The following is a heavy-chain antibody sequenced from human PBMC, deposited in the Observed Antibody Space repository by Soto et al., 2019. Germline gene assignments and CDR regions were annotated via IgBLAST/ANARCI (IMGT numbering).Heavy chain of an antibody. D-gene: IGHD3-9*01. J-gene: IGHJ6*02. V-gene: IGHV3-11*06. Sequence: PGGSLRLSCAASGFTFSDYYMSWIRQAPGKGLEWVSYISSSSSYTNYADSVKGRFTISRDNAKNSLYLQMNSLRAEDTAVYYCARSGPPNRLRYSDGYYGMDVWGQGTTVTVSS. CDR2: ISSSSSYT. CDR3: ARSGPPNRLRYSDGYYGMDV. CDR1: GFTFSDYY.